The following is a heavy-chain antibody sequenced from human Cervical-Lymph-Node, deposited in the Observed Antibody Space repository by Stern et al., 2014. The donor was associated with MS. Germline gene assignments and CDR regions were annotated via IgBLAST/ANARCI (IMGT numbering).Heavy chain of an antibody. J-gene: IGHJ4*02. V-gene: IGHV3-30-3*01. CDR2: NSTDGSAT. CDR3: ARDLGY. CDR1: GFAFSNFA. Sequence: VQLVESGGGVVQPGRSLRLSCAASGFAFSNFAMNWFRQSPDTVLKWLAENSTDGSATNYADSVKGRFTISRDNSKDTLYLEMNSLTTDDTAVFYCARDLGYWGQGTLVTVSS.